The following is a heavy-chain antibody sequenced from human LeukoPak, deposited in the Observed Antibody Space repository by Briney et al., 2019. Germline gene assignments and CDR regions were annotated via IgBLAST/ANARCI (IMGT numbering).Heavy chain of an antibody. D-gene: IGHD1-14*01. CDR3: ARRTGGWFDP. Sequence: PGGSLRLSCAASGFTFSSYEMNWVRQAPGKVLEWISYISISTNTIYYGDSVKGRFTISRDNAKNSLYLQMNSLRVEDTAVYYCARRTGGWFDPWGQGTLVTVSS. CDR1: GFTFSSYE. J-gene: IGHJ5*02. CDR2: ISISTNTI. V-gene: IGHV3-48*03.